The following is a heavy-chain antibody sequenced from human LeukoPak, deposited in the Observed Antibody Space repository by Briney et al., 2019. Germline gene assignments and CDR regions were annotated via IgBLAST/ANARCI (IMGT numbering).Heavy chain of an antibody. CDR1: GFTFSSYA. J-gene: IGHJ4*02. CDR2: ISGSGTST. Sequence: GGSLRLSCAASGFTFSSYAMSWVHQAPGEGLEWVSGISGSGTSTYYADSVKGRFTISRDNSKNTMSLQMNSLRAEDTALYYCARGKGIAVSSFDSWGQGTLVTVSS. D-gene: IGHD6-19*01. V-gene: IGHV3-23*01. CDR3: ARGKGIAVSSFDS.